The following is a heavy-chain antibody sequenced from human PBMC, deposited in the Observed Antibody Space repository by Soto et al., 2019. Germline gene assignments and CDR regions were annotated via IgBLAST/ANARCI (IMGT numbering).Heavy chain of an antibody. V-gene: IGHV4-30-2*01. CDR1: GSSMSSGGYS. Sequence: QLQLQESGSGLVKPSQTLSLTCAVSGSSMSSGGYSWSRIRQPPGKGLEWIGYIYHSGSTYYNPSLKSRVTISVDRSKNQLSLKLSSVTAADTAVYYCAAGGGLPRYYWGQGTLVTVSS. CDR2: IYHSGST. D-gene: IGHD5-12*01. CDR3: AAGGGLPRYY. J-gene: IGHJ4*02.